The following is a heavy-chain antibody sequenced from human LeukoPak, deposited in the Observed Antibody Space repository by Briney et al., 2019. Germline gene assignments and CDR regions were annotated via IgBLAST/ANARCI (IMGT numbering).Heavy chain of an antibody. D-gene: IGHD6-19*01. CDR3: ARLSLKSSGWYRNGPPFDY. Sequence: SETLSLTCAVYGGSFSGYYWSWIRQPPGKGLEWIGEINHSGSTNYNPSLKSRVTISVDTSKNQFSLKLSSVTAADTAVYYCARLSLKSSGWYRNGPPFDYWGQGILVTVSS. V-gene: IGHV4-34*01. J-gene: IGHJ4*02. CDR2: INHSGST. CDR1: GGSFSGYY.